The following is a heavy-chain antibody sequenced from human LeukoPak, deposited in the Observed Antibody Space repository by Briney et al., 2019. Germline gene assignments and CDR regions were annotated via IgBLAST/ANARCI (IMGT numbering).Heavy chain of an antibody. V-gene: IGHV4-59*01. CDR3: ARGGYSSTRYYFDY. CDR2: IYYSGST. J-gene: IGHJ4*02. Sequence: SETLSLTCTVSGDSISTCYWSWIRQSPGKGLEWIGYIYYSGSTNYNPSLKSRVTISVDTSKNQFSLNLSSVTAADTAVYYCARGGYSSTRYYFDYWGQGTLVTVSS. D-gene: IGHD6-13*01. CDR1: GDSISTCY.